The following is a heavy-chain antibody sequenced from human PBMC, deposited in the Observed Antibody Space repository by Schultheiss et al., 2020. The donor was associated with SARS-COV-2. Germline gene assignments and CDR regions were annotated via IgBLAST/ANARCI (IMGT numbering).Heavy chain of an antibody. V-gene: IGHV3-74*01. CDR1: GFTFSSYW. J-gene: IGHJ4*02. CDR3: ARVKTTVTTNSPFDY. D-gene: IGHD4-17*01. CDR2: INSDGSST. Sequence: GGSLRLSCAASGFTFSSYWMHWVRQAPGKGLVWVSRINSDGSSTSYADSVKGRFTISRDNAKNTLYVQMNSLRAEDTAVYYCARVKTTVTTNSPFDYWGQGTLVTVSS.